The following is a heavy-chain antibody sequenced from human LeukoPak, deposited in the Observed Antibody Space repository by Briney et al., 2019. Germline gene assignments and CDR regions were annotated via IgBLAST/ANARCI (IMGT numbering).Heavy chain of an antibody. Sequence: PSETLSLTCTVSGGSISSGGYYWSWIRQHPGKGLEWIGYIYYSGSTYYNPSLKSRVTISVDTSKNQFSLKLSSVTAADTAVYYCARRAYDSSGYPNWGQGTLVTVSS. CDR3: ARRAYDSSGYPN. V-gene: IGHV4-31*03. J-gene: IGHJ4*02. D-gene: IGHD3-22*01. CDR1: GGSISSGGYY. CDR2: IYYSGST.